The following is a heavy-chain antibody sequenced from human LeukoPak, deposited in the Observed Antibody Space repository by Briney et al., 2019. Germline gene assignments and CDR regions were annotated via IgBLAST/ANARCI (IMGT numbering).Heavy chain of an antibody. CDR2: ISANGNT. V-gene: IGHV1-18*01. CDR3: ARKLGDLDY. J-gene: IGHJ4*02. CDR1: GHTFGSTD. Sequence: GASVNVSCKASGHTFGSTDIAWVRQAPGQGLEWMGWISANGNTNNAQKVQGRVTMTKDTSTSTAYMELRSLRSDDTAVYYCARKLGDLDYWGQGTLVTVSS. D-gene: IGHD3-10*01.